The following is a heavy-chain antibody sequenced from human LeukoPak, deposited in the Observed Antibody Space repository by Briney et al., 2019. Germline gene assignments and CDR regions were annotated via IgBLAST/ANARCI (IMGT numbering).Heavy chain of an antibody. Sequence: PGRSLRLSCTASGFTFNTYGMHWLRQAPGKGLEWVAVIWYDGSNKYYADSVKGRFTISRDNSKNTLYLQMNSLRAEDTAVYYCAKGDDYFFDYWGQGTLVTVSS. V-gene: IGHV3-33*06. D-gene: IGHD2-21*02. CDR3: AKGDDYFFDY. CDR1: GFTFNTYG. CDR2: IWYDGSNK. J-gene: IGHJ4*02.